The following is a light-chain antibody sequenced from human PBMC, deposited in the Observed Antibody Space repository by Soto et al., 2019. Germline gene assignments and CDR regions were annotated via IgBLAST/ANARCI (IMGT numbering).Light chain of an antibody. CDR2: RDS. Sequence: SYELTQPLSVSVALGQTARITCGGNNIGSKNVHWYQQKPGQAPVLVIYRDSTRPSGIPERFSGSNSRNTATLTISRAQAGDEADYYCQVWDSSTVFGGGTKLTVL. CDR3: QVWDSSTV. V-gene: IGLV3-9*01. CDR1: NIGSKN. J-gene: IGLJ2*01.